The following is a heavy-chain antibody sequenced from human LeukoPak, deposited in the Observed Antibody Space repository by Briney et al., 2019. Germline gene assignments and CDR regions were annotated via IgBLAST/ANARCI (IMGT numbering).Heavy chain of an antibody. D-gene: IGHD3-22*01. Sequence: GGSLRLSCAASGFTFSTYWMSWVRQAPGKGLEWVSVIYSGGSTYYADSVKGRFTISRDNSKNTLYLQMNSLRAEDTAVYYCARGPYDSSGYYLPAEYFQHWGQGTLVTVSS. CDR1: GFTFSTYW. J-gene: IGHJ1*01. CDR3: ARGPYDSSGYYLPAEYFQH. CDR2: IYSGGST. V-gene: IGHV3-53*01.